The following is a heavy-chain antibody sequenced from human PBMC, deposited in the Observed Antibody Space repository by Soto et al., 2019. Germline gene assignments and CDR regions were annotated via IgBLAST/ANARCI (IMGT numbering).Heavy chain of an antibody. D-gene: IGHD6-19*01. V-gene: IGHV3-30-3*01. CDR2: VSNDGSKR. CDR1: GFSFSTYA. Sequence: GGSLRLSCATSGFSFSTYAIHWVRQAPGKGLDWVAVVSNDGSKRYYAQSVKGRFTISRDNSNNTVDLQMNSLRAEDTALYYCARRIAVAGLDYWGQGPMVTVYS. J-gene: IGHJ4*02. CDR3: ARRIAVAGLDY.